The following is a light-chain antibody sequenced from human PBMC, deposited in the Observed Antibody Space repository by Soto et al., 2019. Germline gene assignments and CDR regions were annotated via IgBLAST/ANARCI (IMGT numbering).Light chain of an antibody. CDR3: QQFSSYSRT. Sequence: DIQMTQSPSTLSAYVGDRVTITCRASQSVNSWLAWYQQKPGRAPKLLIYSVSNLDSGVPSSFSGSGSGTEFTLTISGLQPDDFATYYCQQFSSYSRTFGQGTKVEMK. J-gene: IGKJ1*01. CDR1: QSVNSW. CDR2: SVS. V-gene: IGKV1-5*01.